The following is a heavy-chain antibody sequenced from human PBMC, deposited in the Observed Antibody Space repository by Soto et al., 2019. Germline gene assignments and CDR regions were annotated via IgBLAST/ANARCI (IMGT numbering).Heavy chain of an antibody. Sequence: GGSLRLSCAASGFTFSSYGMHWVRQAPGKGLEWVAVIWYDGSNKYYADSVKGRFTISRDNSKNTLYLQMNSLRAEDSAVYYCASAPITGTDYYMDVWGKETTVTVSS. J-gene: IGHJ6*03. CDR1: GFTFSSYG. V-gene: IGHV3-33*01. CDR3: ASAPITGTDYYMDV. D-gene: IGHD1-20*01. CDR2: IWYDGSNK.